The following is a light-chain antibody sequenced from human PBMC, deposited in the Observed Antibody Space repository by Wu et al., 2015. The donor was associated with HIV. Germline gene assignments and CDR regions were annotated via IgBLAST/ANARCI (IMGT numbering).Light chain of an antibody. V-gene: IGKV1-5*03. Sequence: DIQMTQSPSTLSASLGDRLTITCRASQSISAYLAWYQQKPGKAPKLLIYRASSLQSGVPSRFSGSGSGTEFTLTISSLQTDDFATYYCQQYKTNSRTFGQGTKVEI. CDR3: QQYKTNSRT. CDR1: QSISAY. J-gene: IGKJ1*01. CDR2: RAS.